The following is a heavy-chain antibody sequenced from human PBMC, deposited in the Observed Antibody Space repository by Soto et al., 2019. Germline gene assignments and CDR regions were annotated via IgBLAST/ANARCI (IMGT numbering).Heavy chain of an antibody. V-gene: IGHV4-39*07. CDR3: ARVSGYGSGSYSYYYYGMDV. CDR1: GFSIRSDSKN. CDR2: IFNSGSA. Sequence: WGTLSLTCAVSGFSIRSDSKNWGWIRQAPGKGLEWIGAIFNSGSAHYNPSLKSRVTISVDTSKNQFSLKLSSVTAADTAVYYCARVSGYGSGSYSYYYYGMDVWGQGTTVT. J-gene: IGHJ6*02. D-gene: IGHD3-10*01.